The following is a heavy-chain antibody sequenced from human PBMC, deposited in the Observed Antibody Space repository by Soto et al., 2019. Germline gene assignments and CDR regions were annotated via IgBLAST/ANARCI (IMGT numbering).Heavy chain of an antibody. D-gene: IGHD2-21*01. V-gene: IGHV4-31*01. Sequence: SETLSLTCTVSGGSISSGGYYWSWIRQHPGKGLEWIGYIYYSGSTYYNPSLKSPVTLSVDTSKNQFSLKLSSVTAADTAVYYCASNGGEYPFLLGENDAFDIWGQGTMVTVSS. CDR3: ASNGGEYPFLLGENDAFDI. J-gene: IGHJ3*02. CDR2: IYYSGST. CDR1: GGSISSGGYY.